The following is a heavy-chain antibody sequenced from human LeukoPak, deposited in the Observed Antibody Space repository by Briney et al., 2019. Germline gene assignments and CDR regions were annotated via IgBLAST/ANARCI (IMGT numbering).Heavy chain of an antibody. CDR1: GGSFSGYY. D-gene: IGHD1-26*01. CDR3: ARSGPPNSGSYLASAFDI. Sequence: SSETLSLACAVYGGSFSGYYWSWIRQPPGKGLEWIGEINHSGSTNYNPSLKSRVTISVDTSKNQFSLKLSSVTAADTAVYYCARSGPPNSGSYLASAFDIWGQGTMVTVSS. CDR2: INHSGST. J-gene: IGHJ3*02. V-gene: IGHV4-34*01.